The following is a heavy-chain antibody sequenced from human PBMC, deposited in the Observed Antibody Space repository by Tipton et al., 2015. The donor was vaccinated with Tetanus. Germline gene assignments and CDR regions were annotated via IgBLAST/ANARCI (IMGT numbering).Heavy chain of an antibody. J-gene: IGHJ6*03. CDR2: INRNGGGK. D-gene: IGHD3/OR15-3a*01. CDR1: GFTFSGHW. V-gene: IGHV3-7*01. Sequence: SLRLSCEASGFTFSGHWMSWVRQAPGKGLEWVANINRNGGGKYYVDSVKGRFTISRDEAKKSVYLQMSSLRVGDTAVYYCARDRGEDWTNFYYMDVWGKGATVTVSS. CDR3: ARDRGEDWTNFYYMDV.